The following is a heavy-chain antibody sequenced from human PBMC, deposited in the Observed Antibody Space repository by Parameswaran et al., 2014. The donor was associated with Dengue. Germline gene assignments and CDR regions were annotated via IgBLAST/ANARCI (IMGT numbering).Heavy chain of an antibody. CDR2: IIPIFGTA. CDR3: ARDGFLGVPAAMNRGYFDY. Sequence: WVRQAPGQGLEWMGGIIPIFGTANYAQKFQGRVTITADESTSTAYMELSSLRSEDTAVYYCARDGFLGVPAAMNRGYFDYWGQGTLVTVSS. D-gene: IGHD2-2*01. V-gene: IGHV1-69*01. J-gene: IGHJ4*02.